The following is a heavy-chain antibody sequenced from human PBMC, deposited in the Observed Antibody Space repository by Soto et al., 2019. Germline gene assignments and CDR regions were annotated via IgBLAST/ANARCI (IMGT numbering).Heavy chain of an antibody. CDR2: IYYSGST. CDR1: GGSISSGGYY. V-gene: IGHV4-31*03. J-gene: IGHJ5*02. CDR3: ARDLGYYYGSGSYYAHWFDP. Sequence: SETLSLTCTVSGGSISSGGYYWSWIRQHPGKGLEWIGYIYYSGSTYYNPSLKSRVTISVDTSKNQFSLKLSSVTAADTAVYYCARDLGYYYGSGSYYAHWFDPWGQGTLVTVSS. D-gene: IGHD3-10*01.